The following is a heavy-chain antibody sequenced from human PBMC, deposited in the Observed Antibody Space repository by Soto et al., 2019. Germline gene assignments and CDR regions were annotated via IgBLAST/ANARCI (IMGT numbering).Heavy chain of an antibody. CDR2: ISYDGSNK. V-gene: IGHV3-30*18. J-gene: IGHJ3*02. Sequence: GGSLRLSCAASGFTFSSYGMHWVRQAPGKGLEWVAVISYDGSNKYYADSVKGRFTISRDNSKNTLYLQMNSLRAEDTAVYYFSNFTMIVVVTNRDAFDIWGQGTMVTVSS. D-gene: IGHD3-22*01. CDR1: GFTFSSYG. CDR3: SNFTMIVVVTNRDAFDI.